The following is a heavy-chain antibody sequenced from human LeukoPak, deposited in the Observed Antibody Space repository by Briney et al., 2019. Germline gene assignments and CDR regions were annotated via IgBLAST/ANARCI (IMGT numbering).Heavy chain of an antibody. CDR2: IIPIFGTA. D-gene: IGHD5-18*01. J-gene: IGHJ4*02. CDR3: ARARYSYGYFFSGYFDY. V-gene: IGHV1-69*01. CDR1: GGTFSSYA. Sequence: VASVNVSCKASGGTFSSYAISWVRQAPGQGLEWMGGIIPIFGTANYAQKFQGRVTITADESTSTAYMELSSLRSEDTAVYYCARARYSYGYFFSGYFDYWGQGTLVTVSS.